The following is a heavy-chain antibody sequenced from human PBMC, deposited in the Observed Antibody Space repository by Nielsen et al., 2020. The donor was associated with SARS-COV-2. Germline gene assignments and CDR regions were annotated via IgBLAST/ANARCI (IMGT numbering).Heavy chain of an antibody. D-gene: IGHD3-9*01. J-gene: IGHJ4*02. V-gene: IGHV4-31*03. CDR3: ATLRLGYYDILTGYQTDYYFDY. Sequence: LRLSCTVSGGSISSGGYYWSWIRQHPGKGLEWIGYIYYSGSTYYNPSFKSRVTISVDTSKNQFSLKLSSVTAADTAVYYCATLRLGYYDILTGYQTDYYFDYWGQGTLVTVSS. CDR2: IYYSGST. CDR1: GGSISSGGYY.